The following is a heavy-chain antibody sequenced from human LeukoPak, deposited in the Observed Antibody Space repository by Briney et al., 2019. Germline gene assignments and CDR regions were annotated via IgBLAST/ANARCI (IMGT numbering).Heavy chain of an antibody. D-gene: IGHD1-26*01. V-gene: IGHV3-21*01. Sequence: PGGSLRLSCAASAFTFSSYTMNWVRQAPGKGLEWVSSISGSSSYIYYADSVKGRFTISRDNAKNSLYLQMNSLRAEDTAVYYCARASKGIVSWFDPWGQGTLVTVSS. CDR2: ISGSSSYI. CDR1: AFTFSSYT. CDR3: ARASKGIVSWFDP. J-gene: IGHJ5*02.